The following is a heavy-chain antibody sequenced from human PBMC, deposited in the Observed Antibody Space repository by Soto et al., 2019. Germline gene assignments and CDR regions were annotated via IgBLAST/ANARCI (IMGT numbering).Heavy chain of an antibody. J-gene: IGHJ4*02. CDR3: AQDHRGGYYGSRGYYEY. CDR1: GFTFSSYA. Sequence: GGSLRLSCAASGFTFSSYAMSWVRQAPGKGLEWVSAISGSGGSTYYADSVKGRFTISRDNSKNTLYLQMNSLRAEDTAVYYFAQDHRGGYYGSRGYYEYWGQGTLVT. V-gene: IGHV3-23*01. CDR2: ISGSGGST. D-gene: IGHD3-22*01.